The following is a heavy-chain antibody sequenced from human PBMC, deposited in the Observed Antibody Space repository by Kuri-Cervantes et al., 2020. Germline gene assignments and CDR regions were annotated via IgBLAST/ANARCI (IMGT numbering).Heavy chain of an antibody. CDR1: GDSIINNY. D-gene: IGHD5-12*01. J-gene: IGHJ4*02. CDR3: AREVGYSGYGYFDY. V-gene: IGHV4-59*01. CDR2: ISYTGST. Sequence: SETLSLTCSVSGDSIINNYWTWVRQPPGKGLECIGYISYTGSTTYNPSLKSRVTMSIETSKNQFSLKLSSVTAADTAVYYCAREVGYSGYGYFDYWGQGTLVTVSS.